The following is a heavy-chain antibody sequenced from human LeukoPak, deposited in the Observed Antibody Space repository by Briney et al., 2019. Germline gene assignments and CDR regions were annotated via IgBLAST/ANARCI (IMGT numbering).Heavy chain of an antibody. J-gene: IGHJ4*02. CDR1: GFTVSSNY. Sequence: GGSLRLSCAASGFTVSSNYMSWVRQAPGKGLEWVSVIYSGGSTYYADSVKGRFTISRHNSKNTLYLQMNSLRAEDTAVYYCASQIGPYCSGGSCSGYWGQGTLVTVSS. CDR3: ASQIGPYCSGGSCSGY. D-gene: IGHD2-15*01. V-gene: IGHV3-53*04. CDR2: IYSGGST.